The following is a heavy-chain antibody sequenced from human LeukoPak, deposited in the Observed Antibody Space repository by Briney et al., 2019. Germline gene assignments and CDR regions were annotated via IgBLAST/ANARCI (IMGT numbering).Heavy chain of an antibody. V-gene: IGHV4-31*03. Sequence: PSQTLSLTCTVSGGSISSVAYYWSWIRQHPGKGLEWIGYIFYSGSTYYNPSLKSRVTISVDTSKEQFSLKLSSVTGADTAVYDCARLVSGAAGTSDHWGQGTLVTVS. CDR3: ARLVSGAAGTSDH. J-gene: IGHJ4*02. CDR1: GGSISSVAYY. D-gene: IGHD6-13*01. CDR2: IFYSGST.